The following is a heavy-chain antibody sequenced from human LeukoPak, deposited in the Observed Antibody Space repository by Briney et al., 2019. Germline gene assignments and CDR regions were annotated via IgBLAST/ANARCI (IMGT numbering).Heavy chain of an antibody. CDR2: ISGSGGST. J-gene: IGHJ3*02. Sequence: GGSLRLSCAASGFTFSSYAMSWVRQAPGKGLEWVSAISGSGGSTYYADSVKGRFTISRDNSKNTLYLQMNSLRAEDTAVYYCAKGPPATAVKQWLDLNPPAAFDIWGQGTMVTVSS. CDR1: GFTFSSYA. V-gene: IGHV3-23*01. CDR3: AKGPPATAVKQWLDLNPPAAFDI. D-gene: IGHD6-19*01.